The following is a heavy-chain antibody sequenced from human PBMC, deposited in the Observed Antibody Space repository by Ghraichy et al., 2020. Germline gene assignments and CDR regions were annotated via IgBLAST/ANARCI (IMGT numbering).Heavy chain of an antibody. V-gene: IGHV3-48*01. CDR3: AREAADYYGMDV. D-gene: IGHD6-25*01. Sequence: GSLRLSCAASGFTFRNYSMNWVRQAPGKGLEWVSYISINGRAIYYADSVRGRFTISRDIGKNSLYLQLDSLRVEDTAVYYCAREAADYYGMDVWGQGTTVTVSS. CDR2: ISINGRAI. J-gene: IGHJ6*02. CDR1: GFTFRNYS.